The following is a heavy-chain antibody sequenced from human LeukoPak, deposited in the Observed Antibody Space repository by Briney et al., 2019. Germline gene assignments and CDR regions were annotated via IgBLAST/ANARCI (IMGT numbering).Heavy chain of an antibody. J-gene: IGHJ4*02. D-gene: IGHD1-26*01. Sequence: GGSLRLSCAASGFTFNTAWLHWVRQAPGKGLEWVSYISSSGSTIYYADSVKGRFTISRDNAKNSLYLQMNSLRAEDTAVYYCARGYSGSYYFDYWGQGTLVTVSS. CDR3: ARGYSGSYYFDY. CDR1: GFTFNTAW. V-gene: IGHV3-11*01. CDR2: ISSSGSTI.